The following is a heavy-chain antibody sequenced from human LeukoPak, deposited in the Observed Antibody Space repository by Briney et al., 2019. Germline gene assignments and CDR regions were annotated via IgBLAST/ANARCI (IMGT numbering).Heavy chain of an antibody. J-gene: IGHJ6*02. CDR3: ARGTVVPAAIQHYYYGMDV. D-gene: IGHD2-2*01. CDR1: GGTFSSYA. V-gene: IGHV1-69*13. CDR2: IIPIFGTA. Sequence: GASVKVSFKASGGTFSSYAISWVRQAPGQGLEWMGGIIPIFGTANYAQKFQGRVTITADESTSTAYMELSSLRSEDTAVYYCARGTVVPAAIQHYYYGMDVWGQGTTVTVSS.